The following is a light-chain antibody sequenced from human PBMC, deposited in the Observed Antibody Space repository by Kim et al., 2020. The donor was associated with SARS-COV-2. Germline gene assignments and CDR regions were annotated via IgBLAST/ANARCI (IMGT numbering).Light chain of an antibody. CDR1: QSISSY. Sequence: SVGDRVTITCRASQSISSYLNWYQQKPGKAPKLLIYAASSLQSGVPSRFSGSGSGTDFTLTISSLQPEDFATYYCQQSYSTPPYTFGQGTKLEI. V-gene: IGKV1-39*01. J-gene: IGKJ2*01. CDR3: QQSYSTPPYT. CDR2: AAS.